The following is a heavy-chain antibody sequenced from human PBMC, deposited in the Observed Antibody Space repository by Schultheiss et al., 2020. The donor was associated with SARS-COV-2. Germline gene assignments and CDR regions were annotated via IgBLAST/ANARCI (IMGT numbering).Heavy chain of an antibody. Sequence: GGSLRLSCAASGFTFSSYSMNWVRQAPGKGLEYVSAISSNGGSTYYANSVKGRFTISRDNSKNTLYLQMGSLRAEDMAVYYCATSGSAHYYYYGMDVWGQGTMVTVSS. CDR1: GFTFSSYS. CDR2: ISSNGGST. J-gene: IGHJ6*02. V-gene: IGHV3-64*01. CDR3: ATSGSAHYYYYGMDV. D-gene: IGHD1-26*01.